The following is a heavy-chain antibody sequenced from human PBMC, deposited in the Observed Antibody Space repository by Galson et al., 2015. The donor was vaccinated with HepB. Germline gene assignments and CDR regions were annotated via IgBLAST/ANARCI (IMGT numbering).Heavy chain of an antibody. CDR2: IIPIFGTA. CDR3: AREGYCSSTSCSVYYYYYMDV. CDR1: GGTFSSYA. D-gene: IGHD2-2*01. Sequence: SVKVSCKASGGTFSSYAISWVRQAPGQGLEWMGGIIPIFGTANYAQKFQGRVTITADESTSTAYMELSSLRSEDTAVYYCAREGYCSSTSCSVYYYYYMDVWGKGTTVTVSS. V-gene: IGHV1-69*13. J-gene: IGHJ6*03.